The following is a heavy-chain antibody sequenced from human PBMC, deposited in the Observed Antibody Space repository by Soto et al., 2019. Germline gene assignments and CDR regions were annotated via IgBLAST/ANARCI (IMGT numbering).Heavy chain of an antibody. Sequence: GGSLRLSCAASGFTFSSYSMNWVRQAPGKGLEWVSYISSSSSTIYYADSVKGRFTISRDNAKNSLYLQMNSLRDEDTAVYYCARDLAPSITIFGVVTPYYYGMDVWGQGTTVTLSS. CDR3: ARDLAPSITIFGVVTPYYYGMDV. CDR1: GFTFSSYS. CDR2: ISSSSSTI. V-gene: IGHV3-48*02. J-gene: IGHJ6*02. D-gene: IGHD3-3*01.